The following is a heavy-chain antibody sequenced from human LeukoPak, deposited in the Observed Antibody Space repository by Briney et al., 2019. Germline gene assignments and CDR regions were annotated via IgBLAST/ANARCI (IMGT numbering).Heavy chain of an antibody. V-gene: IGHV3-7*01. CDR3: ARAQRDYGDYGDY. CDR1: GFTFSSYA. D-gene: IGHD4-17*01. CDR2: IKQDGSEK. J-gene: IGHJ4*02. Sequence: GGSLRLSCAASGFTFSSYAMGWVRQAPGKGLEWVANIKQDGSEKYYVDSVKGRFTISRDNAKNSLYLQMNSLRAEDTAVYYCARAQRDYGDYGDYWGQGTLVTVSS.